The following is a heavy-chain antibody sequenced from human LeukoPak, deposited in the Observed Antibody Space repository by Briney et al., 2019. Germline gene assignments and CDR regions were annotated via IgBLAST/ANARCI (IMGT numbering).Heavy chain of an antibody. D-gene: IGHD1-1*01. CDR2: ISYDGSNK. J-gene: IGHJ3*02. Sequence: GGSLRLSCVASGFTLTNYPMHWVRQAPGKGLEWVAVISYDGSNKYYADSVKGRFTISRDNPKNTLYLQMNSLRPEDTAVYYCARGQLGLTDAFDIWGQGTMVTVSS. V-gene: IGHV3-30*04. CDR1: GFTLTNYP. CDR3: ARGQLGLTDAFDI.